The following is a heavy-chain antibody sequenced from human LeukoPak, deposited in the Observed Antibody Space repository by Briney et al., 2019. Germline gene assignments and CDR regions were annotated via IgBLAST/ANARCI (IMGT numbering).Heavy chain of an antibody. CDR2: INEDGSTT. Sequence: GGSLRLSCAASGFTFSSNCMHWVRQAPGKGRVWVSRINEDGSTTNYADSVKGRSTIFRHNAKNTLYLQMNSLRAEDTAVYYCLRDLGGRPGHWGQGTLVTVSS. J-gene: IGHJ4*02. CDR3: LRDLGGRPGH. D-gene: IGHD1-26*01. V-gene: IGHV3-74*01. CDR1: GFTFSSNC.